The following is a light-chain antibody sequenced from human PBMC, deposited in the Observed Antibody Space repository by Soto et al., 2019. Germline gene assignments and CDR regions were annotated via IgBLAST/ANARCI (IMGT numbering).Light chain of an antibody. Sequence: QSALTQPASVSGSPGQSITISCTGTSSDVGGYNYVSWYQQHPGKAPKLMIYEVSNRPSGVSNRFSGSKSGNTASLTISGLQAEDEADYYCSSYTSSSTPYVVGTVTKLTVL. V-gene: IGLV2-14*01. CDR1: SSDVGGYNY. CDR2: EVS. CDR3: SSYTSSSTPYV. J-gene: IGLJ1*01.